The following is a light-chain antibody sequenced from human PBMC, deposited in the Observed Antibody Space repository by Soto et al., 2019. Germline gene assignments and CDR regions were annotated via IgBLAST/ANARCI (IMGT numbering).Light chain of an antibody. V-gene: IGLV4-69*01. Sequence: QPVLTQSPSASASLGASVKLTCTLSSGHSNYAIAWHQQQPEKGPRYLMSLNSDGSHSKGDGIPERFSGSSSGAERYLTISSLQSEDEADYYCQTWGTGIVFGGGTKVTVL. J-gene: IGLJ2*01. CDR3: QTWGTGIV. CDR1: SGHSNYA. CDR2: LNSDGSH.